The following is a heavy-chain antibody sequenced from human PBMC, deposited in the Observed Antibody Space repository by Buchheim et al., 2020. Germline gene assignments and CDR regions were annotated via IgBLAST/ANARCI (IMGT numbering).Heavy chain of an antibody. CDR2: ISSDGSSI. V-gene: IGHV3-74*01. CDR1: QLTFNTYW. CDR3: ARVQLLADDIFDI. Sequence: EVQLVESGGGLVQPGGSLRLSCAASQLTFNTYWMHWVRQVPGKGLVWVSRISSDGSSISYADSVKGRFTISRDNAKNTLYLQMDGLRAEDTAIYYCARVQLLADDIFDIWGQGT. J-gene: IGHJ3*02. D-gene: IGHD2-2*01.